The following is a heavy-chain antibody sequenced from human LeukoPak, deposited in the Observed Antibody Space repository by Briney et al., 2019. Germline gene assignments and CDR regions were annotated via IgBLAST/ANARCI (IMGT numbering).Heavy chain of an antibody. J-gene: IGHJ4*02. CDR1: GLTFSNYW. CDR2: INSDGSST. V-gene: IGHV3-74*01. Sequence: PGGSLRLSCAASGLTFSNYWMHWVRQVPGKGLVWVSRINSDGSSTSYADSVKGRFTISRDNAKNTLYLQMNSLRAEDTAVYYCARGEGGFCGGDCHVRYWGQGTLVTVSS. D-gene: IGHD2-21*01. CDR3: ARGEGGFCGGDCHVRY.